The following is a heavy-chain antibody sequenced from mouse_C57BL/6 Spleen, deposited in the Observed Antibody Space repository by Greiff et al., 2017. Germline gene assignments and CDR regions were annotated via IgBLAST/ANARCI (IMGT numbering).Heavy chain of an antibody. CDR1: GYTFTSYW. J-gene: IGHJ2*01. D-gene: IGHD1-1*01. V-gene: IGHV1-64*01. CDR2: IHPNSGST. Sequence: QVQLQQPGAELVKPGASVKLSCKASGYTFTSYWMHWVKQRPGQGLEWIGMIHPNSGSTNYNEKFKSKATLTVDKSSSTAYMQLSSLTSEDSAVYYCARPVSLRKGFDYWGQGTTLTVSS. CDR3: ARPVSLRKGFDY.